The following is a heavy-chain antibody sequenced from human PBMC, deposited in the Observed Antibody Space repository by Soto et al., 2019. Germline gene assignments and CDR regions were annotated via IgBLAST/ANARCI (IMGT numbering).Heavy chain of an antibody. CDR3: ARVIGGYSSSHGYYYGMDV. D-gene: IGHD6-6*01. J-gene: IGHJ6*02. CDR2: INPSGGST. CDR1: GYTFTSYY. V-gene: IGHV1-46*01. Sequence: ASVKFSCKASGYTFTSYYMRWLRQAPGQGLEWMGIINPSGGSTIYAQKFQGRVTMTRDTSTSTVYMELSSLRSEDTAVYYCARVIGGYSSSHGYYYGMDVWGQGTTVTVSS.